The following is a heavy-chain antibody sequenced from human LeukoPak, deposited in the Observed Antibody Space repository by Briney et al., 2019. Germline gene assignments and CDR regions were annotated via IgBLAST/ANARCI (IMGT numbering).Heavy chain of an antibody. D-gene: IGHD3-16*01. CDR1: GDSFSSYH. Sequence: SETLSLTCPVSGDSFSSYHWSWLRQPPGKALEWIGYISSSGSTNYNPSLKSRVTMSVDTSKNQFSLRLSSVTAADTAVYYCARVGRGDHTWGSYYCDHWGQGTLVSVSS. V-gene: IGHV4-59*13. CDR3: ARVGRGDHTWGSYYCDH. J-gene: IGHJ4*02. CDR2: ISSSGST.